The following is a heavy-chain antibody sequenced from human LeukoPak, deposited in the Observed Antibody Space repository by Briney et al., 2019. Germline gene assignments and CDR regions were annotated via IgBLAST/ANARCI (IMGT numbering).Heavy chain of an antibody. J-gene: IGHJ4*02. Sequence: GGSLRLSCAASGFTFSSYEMNWVRQAPGKGLEWVSHISSSGSTIYYADSVKGRFTISRDNAKNSLYLQMNSLRAEDTAVYYCARVRGGGAGFDYWGQGTLVTVSS. CDR3: ARVRGGGAGFDY. CDR2: ISSSGSTI. V-gene: IGHV3-48*03. D-gene: IGHD3-10*01. CDR1: GFTFSSYE.